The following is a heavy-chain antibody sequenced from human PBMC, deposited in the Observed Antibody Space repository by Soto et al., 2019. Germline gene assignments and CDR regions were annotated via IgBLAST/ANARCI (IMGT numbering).Heavy chain of an antibody. CDR3: AKYHLDVGHQYSIYV. J-gene: IGHJ6*02. CDR2: ISGSGGST. Sequence: GGSLRLSCAASGFTFSSYAMSWVRQAPGKGLEWVSAISGSGGSTYYADSVKGRFTISRDNSKNTLYLQMNSLRAEDTAVYYCAKYHLDVGHQYSIYVWARGTTVTVSS. D-gene: IGHD1-1*01. CDR1: GFTFSSYA. V-gene: IGHV3-23*01.